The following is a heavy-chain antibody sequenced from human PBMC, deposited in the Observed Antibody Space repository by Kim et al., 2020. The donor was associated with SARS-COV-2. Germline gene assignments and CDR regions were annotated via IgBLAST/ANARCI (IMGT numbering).Heavy chain of an antibody. Sequence: GGSLRLSCAASGFTFSSYAMSWVRQAPGKGLEWVSAISGSGGSTYYADSVKGRFTISRDNSKNTLYLQMNSLRAEDTAVYYCAKKTGTNRYYYYYGMDVWGQGTTVTVSS. V-gene: IGHV3-23*01. CDR1: GFTFSSYA. CDR2: ISGSGGST. D-gene: IGHD1-7*01. CDR3: AKKTGTNRYYYYYGMDV. J-gene: IGHJ6*02.